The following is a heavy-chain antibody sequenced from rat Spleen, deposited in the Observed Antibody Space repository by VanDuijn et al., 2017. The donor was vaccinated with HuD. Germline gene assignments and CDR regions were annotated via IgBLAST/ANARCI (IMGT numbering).Heavy chain of an antibody. V-gene: IGHV5-29*01. J-gene: IGHJ2*01. Sequence: EVQLVESGGGLVQPGRSLKLSCAASGFTFSNYGMAWVRQAPTKGLEWVATISYDGSSTYYRDSVKGRFTISRDNAKSTLYLQMDSLRSEDTATYYCANSPYYFDYWGQGVMVTVSS. CDR1: GFTFSNYG. CDR2: ISYDGSST. CDR3: ANSPYYFDY.